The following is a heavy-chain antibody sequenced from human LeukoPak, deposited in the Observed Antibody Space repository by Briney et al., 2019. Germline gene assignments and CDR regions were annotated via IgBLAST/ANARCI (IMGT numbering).Heavy chain of an antibody. CDR2: ISAYNGNT. J-gene: IGHJ3*02. CDR1: GYTFTSYG. V-gene: IGHV1-18*01. CDR3: ARPSLGGVYCSSTSCEGAFDI. Sequence: GASVKVSCKASGYTFTSYGISWVRQAPGQGLEWMGWISAYNGNTNYAQKLQGRVTMTTDTSTSTAYMELRSLRSDDTAVYYCARPSLGGVYCSSTSCEGAFDIWGQGTMVTVSS. D-gene: IGHD2-2*01.